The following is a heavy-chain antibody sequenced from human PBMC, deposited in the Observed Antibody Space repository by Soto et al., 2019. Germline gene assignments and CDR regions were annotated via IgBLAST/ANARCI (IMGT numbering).Heavy chain of an antibody. CDR2: ISYDGSNK. D-gene: IGHD1-26*01. CDR1: GFTFSSYG. Sequence: QVQLVESGGGVVQPGRSLRLSCAASGFTFSSYGMHWVRQAPGKGLEWVAVISYDGSNKYYADSVKGRFTISRDNSKNTLYLQMNSLRAEDTAVYYCAKDSGRRWSWFDPWGQGTLVTVSS. CDR3: AKDSGRRWSWFDP. V-gene: IGHV3-30*18. J-gene: IGHJ5*02.